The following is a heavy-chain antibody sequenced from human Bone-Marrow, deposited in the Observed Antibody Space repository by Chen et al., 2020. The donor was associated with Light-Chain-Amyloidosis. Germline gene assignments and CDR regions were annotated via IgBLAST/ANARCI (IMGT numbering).Heavy chain of an antibody. J-gene: IGHJ4*02. Sequence: GYTFPNYWIGWVRQMPGKGLEWMGVIYPDDSDARYSPSFDGQVTISADKSITTAYLQWRSLKASDTAMYYCARRRDGYNFDYWGQGTLVTVSS. D-gene: IGHD5-12*01. V-gene: IGHV5-51*01. CDR1: GYTFPNYW. CDR2: IYPDDSDA. CDR3: ARRRDGYNFDY.